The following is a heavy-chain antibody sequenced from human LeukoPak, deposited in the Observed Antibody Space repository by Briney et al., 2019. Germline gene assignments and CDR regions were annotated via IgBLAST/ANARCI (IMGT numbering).Heavy chain of an antibody. V-gene: IGHV4-59*08. CDR1: GGSISSYY. Sequence: SETLSLTCTVSGGSISSYYWSWIRQPPGKGLEWIGYIYYSGSTNYNPSLKSRVTISVDTSKNQFSLKLSSVTAADTAVYYCARQIGLDYDSSGSGCDIWGQGTMVTVS. CDR2: IYYSGST. CDR3: ARQIGLDYDSSGSGCDI. J-gene: IGHJ3*02. D-gene: IGHD3-22*01.